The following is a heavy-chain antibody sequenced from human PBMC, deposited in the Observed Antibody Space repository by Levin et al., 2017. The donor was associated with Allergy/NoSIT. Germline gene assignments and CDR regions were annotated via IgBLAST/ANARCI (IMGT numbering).Heavy chain of an antibody. CDR1: GGSISIDAYY. CDR2: IYYSGST. Sequence: LRLSCTVSGGSISIDAYYWSWIRQHPGKGLEWIGNIYYSGSTYYNPSLKSRVTISVDTSKNQFSLKLSSVTAADTAVYYCARGNLGCSGGSCYPYYFDYWGQGTLVTVSS. J-gene: IGHJ4*02. V-gene: IGHV4-31*03. CDR3: ARGNLGCSGGSCYPYYFDY. D-gene: IGHD2-15*01.